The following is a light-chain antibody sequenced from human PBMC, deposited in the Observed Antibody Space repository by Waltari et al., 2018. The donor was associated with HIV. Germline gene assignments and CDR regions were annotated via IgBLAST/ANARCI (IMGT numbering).Light chain of an antibody. V-gene: IGLV1-51*01. J-gene: IGLJ2*01. CDR1: HSNIGPNY. Sequence: QSLLTQPPSVSAAPGQIVTISCSGTHSNIGPNYISWYQHLPGTAPKLIIYDNDKRPSGIPDLFSGSKSGTSATLGVSGLQTGDEADYFCGTWDTTLSAVVFGGGTKLTVL. CDR3: GTWDTTLSAVV. CDR2: DND.